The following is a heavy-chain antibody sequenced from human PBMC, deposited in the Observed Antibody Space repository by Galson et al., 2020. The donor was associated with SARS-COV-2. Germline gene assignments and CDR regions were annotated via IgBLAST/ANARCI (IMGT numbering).Heavy chain of an antibody. CDR3: ARLHYGEYAPEAFDI. J-gene: IGHJ3*02. V-gene: IGHV4-30-2*01. CDR2: ISHSGGT. Sequence: SETLSLTCAVSGTSISSCSYSWNWIRQPPGKGLEWLGYISHSGGTYYNPSLKSRVTISGDRSKNQFSLRLSSVTAADTAVYYCARLHYGEYAPEAFDIWGPGTRVTVAS. D-gene: IGHD4-17*01. CDR1: GTSISSCSYS.